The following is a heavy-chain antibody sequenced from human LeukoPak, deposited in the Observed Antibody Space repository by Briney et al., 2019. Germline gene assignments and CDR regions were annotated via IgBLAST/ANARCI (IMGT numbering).Heavy chain of an antibody. D-gene: IGHD3-22*01. CDR1: GGTFSSCA. J-gene: IGHJ4*02. CDR2: IIPIFGTA. Sequence: ASVKVSCKASGGTFSSCAISWVRQAPGQGLEWMGGIIPIFGTANYAQKFQGRVTITADESTSAAYMELSGLRSEDTAVYYCASTTYYYDSSGYLSFYFDYWGQGTLVTVSS. V-gene: IGHV1-69*13. CDR3: ASTTYYYDSSGYLSFYFDY.